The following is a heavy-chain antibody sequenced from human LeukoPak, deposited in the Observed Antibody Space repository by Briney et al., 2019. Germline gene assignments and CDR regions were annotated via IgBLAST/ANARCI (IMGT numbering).Heavy chain of an antibody. CDR2: IYYSGST. CDR1: GGSISSSSYY. Sequence: SETLSLTCTVSGGSISSSSYYWGWIRQPPGKGLEWIGSIYYSGSTYYNPSLKSRVTISVDTSKNQFSLKLSSVTAADTAVYYCARYNLSGAFDIWGQGTMVTVSS. J-gene: IGHJ3*02. D-gene: IGHD5-24*01. CDR3: ARYNLSGAFDI. V-gene: IGHV4-39*01.